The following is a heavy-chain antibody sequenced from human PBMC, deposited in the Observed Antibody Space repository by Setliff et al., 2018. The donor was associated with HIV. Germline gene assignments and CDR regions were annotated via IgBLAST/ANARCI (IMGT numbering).Heavy chain of an antibody. V-gene: IGHV4-31*03. D-gene: IGHD3-22*01. CDR2: IYYSGST. J-gene: IGHJ3*02. Sequence: LSLTCTVSGGSISSGGYYWSWIRQHPGKGLEWIGYIYYSGSTYYNPSLKSRVTISVDTSKNQFSLKLSSVTAADTAVYYCARKVVVIDQYAFDIWGQGTMVTVSS. CDR1: GGSISSGGYY. CDR3: ARKVVVIDQYAFDI.